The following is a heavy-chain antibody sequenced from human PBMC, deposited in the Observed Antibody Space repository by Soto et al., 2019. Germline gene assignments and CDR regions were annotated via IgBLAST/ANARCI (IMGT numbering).Heavy chain of an antibody. CDR3: ARGLDSELPSYFDY. J-gene: IGHJ4*02. CDR1: GGSISSGGCY. CDR2: INNSGST. D-gene: IGHD1-7*01. V-gene: IGHV4-39*07. Sequence: SETLSLTCTVSGGSISSGGCYWSWIHQHPGKGLEWIGEINNSGSTNYNPSLKSRVTISVDTSKNQFSLKLSSVTAADTAVYYCARGLDSELPSYFDYWGQGTLVTVSS.